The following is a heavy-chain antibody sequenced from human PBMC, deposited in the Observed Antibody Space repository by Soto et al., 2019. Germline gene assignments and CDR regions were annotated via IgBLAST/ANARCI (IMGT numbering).Heavy chain of an antibody. Sequence: QVQLQQCGAGLLKPSETLSLTCAVYGGSFSGYYWSWIRQPPGQGLEWIGEINHSGSTNYNPSLKSRVTISVDTSKNQFSLKLSSVTAADTAVYYCARGRRITMIVVVTGWFDPWGQGTLVTVSS. CDR2: INHSGST. CDR3: ARGRRITMIVVVTGWFDP. J-gene: IGHJ5*02. V-gene: IGHV4-34*01. D-gene: IGHD3-22*01. CDR1: GGSFSGYY.